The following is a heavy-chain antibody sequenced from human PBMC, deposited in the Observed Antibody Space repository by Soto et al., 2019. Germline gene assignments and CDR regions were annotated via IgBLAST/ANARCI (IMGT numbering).Heavy chain of an antibody. Sequence: GGSLRLSCAASGFTFSSYSMNWVRQAPGKGLEWVSSISSSSSYIYYADSVKGRFTISRDNAKNSLYLQMNSLRAEDTSVYYCARHPVGGSGSYSPSSDYYYGMDVWGQGTTVTVSS. CDR1: GFTFSSYS. CDR2: ISSSSSYI. D-gene: IGHD3-10*01. J-gene: IGHJ6*02. CDR3: ARHPVGGSGSYSPSSDYYYGMDV. V-gene: IGHV3-21*01.